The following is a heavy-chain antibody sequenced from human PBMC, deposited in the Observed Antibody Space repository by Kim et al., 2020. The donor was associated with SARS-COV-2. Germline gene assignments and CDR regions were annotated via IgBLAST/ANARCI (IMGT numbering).Heavy chain of an antibody. CDR1: GFTVSSNY. V-gene: IGHV3-53*04. CDR2: IYSGGST. J-gene: IGHJ6*03. Sequence: GGSLRLSCAASGFTVSSNYMSWVRQAPGKGLEWVSVIYSGGSTYYADSVKGRFTISRHNSKNTLYLQMNSLRAEDTAVYYCARGRYDFWSGYRGYYMDVWGKGTTVTVSS. D-gene: IGHD3-3*01. CDR3: ARGRYDFWSGYRGYYMDV.